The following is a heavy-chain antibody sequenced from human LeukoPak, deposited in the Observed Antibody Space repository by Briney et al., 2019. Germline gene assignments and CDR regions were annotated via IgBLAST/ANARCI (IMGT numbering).Heavy chain of an antibody. CDR1: GVTFTSYS. V-gene: IGHV3-23*01. CDR2: ISGGGGST. J-gene: IGHJ6*02. D-gene: IGHD6-13*01. Sequence: GGSLRLSCAASGVTFTSYSMNWVRQAPGKGLEWVSTISGGGGSTYYADSVKGRFTISRDNSKNTLYLQVNSLRAEDTAVYYCARDSLITAAGLVGMDVWGQGTTVTVSS. CDR3: ARDSLITAAGLVGMDV.